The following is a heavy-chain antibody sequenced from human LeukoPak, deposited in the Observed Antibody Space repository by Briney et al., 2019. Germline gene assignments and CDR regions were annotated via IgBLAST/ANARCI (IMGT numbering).Heavy chain of an antibody. CDR3: ARDVPSSGFNDAFDI. CDR1: GGSISSSSYY. J-gene: IGHJ3*02. CDR2: IYTSGST. Sequence: SETLSLTCTVSGGSISSSSYYWSWIRQPAGKGLEWIGRIYTSGSTNYNPSLKSRVTISVDTSKNQFSLKLSSVTAADTAVYYCARDVPSSGFNDAFDIWGQGTMVTVSS. D-gene: IGHD6-19*01. V-gene: IGHV4-61*02.